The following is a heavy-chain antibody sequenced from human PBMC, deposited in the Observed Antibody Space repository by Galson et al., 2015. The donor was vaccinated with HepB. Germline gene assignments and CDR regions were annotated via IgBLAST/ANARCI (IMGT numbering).Heavy chain of an antibody. CDR1: GYTFPNYG. Sequence: SVKVSCKASGYTFPNYGISWVRQAPGQGLEWMGRISSYNGNTDYAQKFQGRVTMTTGTSTSTVYMELRSLRSDDTAVYYCARDTSYGDSSLSYWGQGTLVTVSS. D-gene: IGHD4-17*01. CDR3: ARDTSYGDSSLSY. J-gene: IGHJ4*02. V-gene: IGHV1-18*01. CDR2: ISSYNGNT.